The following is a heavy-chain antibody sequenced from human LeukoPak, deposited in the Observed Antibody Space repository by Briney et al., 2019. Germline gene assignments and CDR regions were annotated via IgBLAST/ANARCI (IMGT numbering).Heavy chain of an antibody. J-gene: IGHJ4*02. CDR3: ARGPGYSYGYFWDY. D-gene: IGHD5-18*01. V-gene: IGHV1-2*02. Sequence: ASVKVSCKAFGYTFTSNYMHWVRQAPGQGLEWMGWINPNSGGTNYAQKFQGRVTMTRDTSISTAYMELSRLRSDDTAVYYCARGPGYSYGYFWDYWGQGTLVTVSS. CDR2: INPNSGGT. CDR1: GYTFTSNY.